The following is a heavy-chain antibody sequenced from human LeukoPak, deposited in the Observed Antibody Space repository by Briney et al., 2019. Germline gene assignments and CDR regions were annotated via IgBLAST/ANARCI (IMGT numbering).Heavy chain of an antibody. CDR2: INANSGDS. CDR1: GYSFTGYY. Sequence: GASVKVSCKASGYSFTGYYMHWVRQAPGQGLEWMGWINANSGDSNSAEKFQGKVTMTTDTSISTIYMELSGLTSDDTAVYYCASSVGVTAIGEFDYWGQGTLVTVSS. V-gene: IGHV1-2*02. J-gene: IGHJ4*02. CDR3: ASSVGVTAIGEFDY. D-gene: IGHD2-21*02.